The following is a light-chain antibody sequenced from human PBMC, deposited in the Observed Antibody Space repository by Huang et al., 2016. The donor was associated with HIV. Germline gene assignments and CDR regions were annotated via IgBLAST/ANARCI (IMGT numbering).Light chain of an antibody. Sequence: DTQMTQSPSTLSASVGDRVTITCRASQSISSWLAWYQQKTGKAPKLLFYEASSLESGVPSRFSGSGSGTEFTLTISSLQPDDFATYYCQQYNSYPWTFGQGTKVEIK. CDR1: QSISSW. CDR2: EAS. CDR3: QQYNSYPWT. V-gene: IGKV1-5*03. J-gene: IGKJ1*01.